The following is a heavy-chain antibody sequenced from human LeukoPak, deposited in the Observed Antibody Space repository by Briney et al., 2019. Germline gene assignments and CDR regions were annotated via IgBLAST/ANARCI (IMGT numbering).Heavy chain of an antibody. CDR3: VRGDWYFES. CDR1: GFTSSDSR. D-gene: IGHD2-21*01. CDR2: VNRDGTEK. Sequence: GGSLRLSCVTYGFTSSDSRMTWVRHAPEEGLQWVANVNRDGTEKHFLDSVEGRFTISRDNAKKSLYLQMSSLRPQDTAVYFCVRGDWYFESWGQGTLVTVSS. V-gene: IGHV3-7*04. J-gene: IGHJ4*02.